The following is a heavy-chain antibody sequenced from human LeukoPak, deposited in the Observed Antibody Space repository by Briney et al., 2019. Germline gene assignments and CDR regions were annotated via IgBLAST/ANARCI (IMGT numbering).Heavy chain of an antibody. CDR2: ISGSGGST. CDR1: GLTFSSYA. V-gene: IGHV3-23*01. D-gene: IGHD3-10*01. Sequence: PGGSLRLSCAASGLTFSSYAMSWVRQAPGKGLEWVSAISGSGGSTYYADSVKGRFTISRDNSKNTLYLQMNSLRAEDTAVYYCAKRPSYYGSGGYYFDYWGQGTLVTVSS. J-gene: IGHJ4*02. CDR3: AKRPSYYGSGGYYFDY.